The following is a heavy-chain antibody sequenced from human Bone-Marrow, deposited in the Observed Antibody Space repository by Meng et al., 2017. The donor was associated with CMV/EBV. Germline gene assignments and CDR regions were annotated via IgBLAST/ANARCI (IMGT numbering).Heavy chain of an antibody. J-gene: IGHJ4*02. CDR1: GYTFNGYY. V-gene: IGHV1-2*02. CDR3: ARGGDPRFDY. Sequence: VESGEEGTKPGASSQFSCKDSGYTFNGYYMDRVRQAPGQGLECMGWINPNSGGTNYAQKFQGRVTMTRDTSISTAYMELSRLRSDDTAVYYCARGGDPRFDYWCQGTLVTVSS. CDR2: INPNSGGT.